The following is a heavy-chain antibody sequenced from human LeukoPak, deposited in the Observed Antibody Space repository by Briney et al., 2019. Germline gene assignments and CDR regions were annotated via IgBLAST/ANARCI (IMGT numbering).Heavy chain of an antibody. V-gene: IGHV3-21*04. CDR3: AKEPIWFGELFALLFDY. CDR2: ISSSSSYI. CDR1: GFTFSSYS. Sequence: GGSLRLSCAASGFTFSSYSMNWVRQAPGKGLEWVSSISSSSSYIYYADSVKGRFTISRDNAKNSLYLQMNSLRAEDTAVYYCAKEPIWFGELFALLFDYWGQGTLVTVSS. J-gene: IGHJ4*02. D-gene: IGHD3-10*01.